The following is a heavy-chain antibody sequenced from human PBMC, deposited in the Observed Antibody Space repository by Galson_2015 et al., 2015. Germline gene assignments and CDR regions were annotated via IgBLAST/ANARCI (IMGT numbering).Heavy chain of an antibody. J-gene: IGHJ4*02. D-gene: IGHD2-2*01. Sequence: SETLSLTCTVSGGSISSSSYYWGWIRQPPGKGLEWIGSIFYSGDTYYSPSLKSRVTISVDTSQNQFSLKLRSVTAADTGVYYCARYCSTASCQNHFDYWGQGILITVSS. V-gene: IGHV4-39*01. CDR2: IFYSGDT. CDR1: GGSISSSSYY. CDR3: ARYCSTASCQNHFDY.